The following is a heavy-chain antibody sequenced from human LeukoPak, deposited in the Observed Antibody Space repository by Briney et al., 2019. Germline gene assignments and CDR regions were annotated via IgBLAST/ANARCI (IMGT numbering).Heavy chain of an antibody. J-gene: IGHJ4*02. CDR1: GGTFISYA. V-gene: IGHV1-69*13. CDR2: IIPIFGTA. Sequence: SVKVSCKASGGTFISYAISWVRQAPGQGLERMGGIIPIFGTANYAQKFQGRVTITADESTSTAYMELSSLRSEDTAVYYCARDGELKAGDYWGQGTLVTVSS. CDR3: ARDGELKAGDY. D-gene: IGHD1-26*01.